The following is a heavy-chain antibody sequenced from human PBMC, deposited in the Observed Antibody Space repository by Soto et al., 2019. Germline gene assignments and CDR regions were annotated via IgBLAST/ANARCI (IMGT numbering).Heavy chain of an antibody. CDR1: GYAFSSYA. Sequence: ASVKVSCKSSGYAFSSYAMHCVRQAPGQRLEWMGWINIGSGNTEYSQNFRDRITITRDTSASTVYMELSSLRSEDTAVYYCARDGGDCGYRLTYYYYIGMDVWGQGTTVTVSS. CDR3: ARDGGDCGYRLTYYYYIGMDV. CDR2: INIGSGNT. D-gene: IGHD2-21*02. V-gene: IGHV1-3*04. J-gene: IGHJ6*02.